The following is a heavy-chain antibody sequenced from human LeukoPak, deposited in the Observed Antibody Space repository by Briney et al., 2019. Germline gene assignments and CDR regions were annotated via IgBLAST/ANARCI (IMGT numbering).Heavy chain of an antibody. V-gene: IGHV3-20*04. D-gene: IGHD3-9*01. Sequence: PGGSLRLSCAASGFTFYDYGMSWVGQAPGKGLEWVSGINWNGGSRVYADSVKGRFTMLREKAKNSLYLQKNRLREEETALYYCARDSVPDILTGFGPYIHAFDICGQGTMVTVSS. CDR3: ARDSVPDILTGFGPYIHAFDI. CDR1: GFTFYDYG. J-gene: IGHJ3*02. CDR2: INWNGGSR.